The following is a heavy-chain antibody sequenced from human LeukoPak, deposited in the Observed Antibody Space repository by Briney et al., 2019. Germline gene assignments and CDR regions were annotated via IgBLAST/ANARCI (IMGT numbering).Heavy chain of an antibody. D-gene: IGHD2-21*01. CDR2: IDPSDSYT. CDR1: GYSFTSYW. Sequence: GESLKISCKGSGYSFTSYWISWVRQMPGKGLEWMGRIDPSDSYTNYSPSFPGHVTISADKSISTAYLQWSSLKASDTAMYYCARHGESPRTQYGQFDPWGQGTPVTVSS. J-gene: IGHJ5*02. CDR3: ARHGESPRTQYGQFDP. V-gene: IGHV5-10-1*01.